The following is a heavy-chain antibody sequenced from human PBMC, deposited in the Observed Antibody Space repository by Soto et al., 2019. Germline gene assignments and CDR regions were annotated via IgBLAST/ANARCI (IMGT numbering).Heavy chain of an antibody. Sequence: ASVKVSCKASGYTFTTHWMHWVRQAPGQGLEWMAVINPSSGYTIYAQNFQGRVTVTRDTSTNMVYMELSSLRSEDTAVYYCARDISAESSGYSYWWFGPWGQRTLFPVPP. CDR2: INPSSGYT. J-gene: IGHJ5*02. CDR1: GYTFTTHW. CDR3: ARDISAESSGYSYWWFGP. V-gene: IGHV1-46*01. D-gene: IGHD3-22*01.